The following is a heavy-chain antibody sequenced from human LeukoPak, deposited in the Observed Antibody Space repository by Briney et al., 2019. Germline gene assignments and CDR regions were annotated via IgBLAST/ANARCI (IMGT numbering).Heavy chain of an antibody. CDR1: GFTFSSYD. V-gene: IGHV3-13*01. CDR3: ARAWLGPSGYCSGGSCYSYGGMDV. CDR2: IGTAGDT. J-gene: IGHJ6*02. D-gene: IGHD2-15*01. Sequence: GGSLRLSCAASGFTFSSYDMHWVRHATGKGLEWVSAIGTAGDTYYADSVKGRFTISRDNSKNTLYLQMNSLRAEDTAVYYCARAWLGPSGYCSGGSCYSYGGMDVWGQGTTVTVSS.